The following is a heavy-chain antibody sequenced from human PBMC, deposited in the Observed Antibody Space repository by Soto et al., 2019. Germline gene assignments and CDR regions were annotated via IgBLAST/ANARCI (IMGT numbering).Heavy chain of an antibody. CDR3: ARGRLRYLVWSGMDV. J-gene: IGHJ6*02. CDR2: ISAYSGNT. Sequence: ASVKVSCKASGYTFTSYGISWVRQAPGQGLEWMGWISAYSGNTNYAQKLQGRVTMTTDTSTSTAYMELRSLRSDDTAVYYCARGRLRYLVWSGMDVWGQGTTVTVSS. CDR1: GYTFTSYG. D-gene: IGHD3-9*01. V-gene: IGHV1-18*04.